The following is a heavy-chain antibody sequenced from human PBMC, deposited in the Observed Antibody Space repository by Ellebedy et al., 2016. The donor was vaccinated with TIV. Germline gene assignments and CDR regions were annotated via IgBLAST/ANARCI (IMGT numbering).Heavy chain of an antibody. D-gene: IGHD6-19*01. J-gene: IGHJ4*02. CDR1: GYTFTGYY. Sequence: ASVKVSXXASGYTFTGYYMHWVRQAPGQGLEWMGWINPNSGGTNYAQKFQGRVTMTRDTSISTAYMELSRLRSDDTVVYYCAREGDGYSSGWYYFDYWGQGTLVTVSS. V-gene: IGHV1-2*02. CDR2: INPNSGGT. CDR3: AREGDGYSSGWYYFDY.